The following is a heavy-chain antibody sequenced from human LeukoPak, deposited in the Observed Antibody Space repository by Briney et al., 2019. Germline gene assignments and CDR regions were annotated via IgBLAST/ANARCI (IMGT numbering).Heavy chain of an antibody. D-gene: IGHD6-19*01. Sequence: PWGSLRPSWPAAGFILKTYAMHWVRQPPGNGLEWVTMTWYDVRNKYHGDSVKDRFTVSRDNYKNTVYLQMNSLSVEDAAVYYCVRDPLSSGWFFDYWGQGALVTVSS. CDR3: VRDPLSSGWFFDY. CDR1: GFILKTYA. V-gene: IGHV3-33*01. CDR2: TWYDVRNK. J-gene: IGHJ4*02.